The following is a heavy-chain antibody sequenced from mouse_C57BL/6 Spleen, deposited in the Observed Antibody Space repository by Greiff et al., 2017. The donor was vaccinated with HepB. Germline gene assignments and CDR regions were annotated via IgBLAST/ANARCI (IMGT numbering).Heavy chain of an antibody. Sequence: QVQLKQSGPELVKPGASVKISCKASGYAFSSSWMNWVKQRPGKGLEWIGRIYPGDGDTNYNGKFKGKATLTADKSSSTAYMQLSSLTSEDSAVYFCARYLPSYYYAMDYWGQGTSVTVSS. V-gene: IGHV1-82*01. J-gene: IGHJ4*01. CDR1: GYAFSSSW. D-gene: IGHD2-1*01. CDR3: ARYLPSYYYAMDY. CDR2: IYPGDGDT.